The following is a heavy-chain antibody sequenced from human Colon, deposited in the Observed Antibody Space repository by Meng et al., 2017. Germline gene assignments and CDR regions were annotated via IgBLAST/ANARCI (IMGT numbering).Heavy chain of an antibody. CDR1: GFTFSTYE. V-gene: IGHV3-48*03. CDR2: INTRGNII. CDR3: ARMGGGTMEHYSFDI. D-gene: IGHD3-16*01. J-gene: IGHJ3*02. Sequence: GESLKLSCAASGFTFSTYEMNWVRQAPGKGLGWVSYINTRGNIIHYADSLKCRFTISRDNAKNSLYLQVNSLRADDTAVYYCARMGGGTMEHYSFDIWGQGTMVTVSS.